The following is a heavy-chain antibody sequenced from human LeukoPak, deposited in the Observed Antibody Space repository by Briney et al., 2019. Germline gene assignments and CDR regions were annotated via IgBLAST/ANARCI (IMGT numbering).Heavy chain of an antibody. V-gene: IGHV1-3*01. CDR2: INAGNGNT. J-gene: IGHJ3*02. D-gene: IGHD2-2*01. Sequence: ASVKVSCKASGYTFTSYAMHWVRQAPGQRLEWRGWINAGNGNTKYSQKFQGRVTITRDTSPSTAYMELSSLRSEDTAVYYCARGRSIVVVPAAQPRNAFDIWGQGTMVTVSS. CDR1: GYTFTSYA. CDR3: ARGRSIVVVPAAQPRNAFDI.